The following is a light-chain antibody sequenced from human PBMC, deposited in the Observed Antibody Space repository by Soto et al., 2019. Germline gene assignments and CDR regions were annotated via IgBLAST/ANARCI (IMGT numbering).Light chain of an antibody. J-gene: IGKJ4*01. Sequence: EIVMTQSPATLSVSPGERATLSCRASQSVSSNLAWYQQKPGQAPRLLIYGASTRATGIPARCSGSGSGTEFTLTISSLQSEDFAVYYCQQYNNLLTFGGGTKVEIK. CDR3: QQYNNLLT. CDR1: QSVSSN. V-gene: IGKV3-15*01. CDR2: GAS.